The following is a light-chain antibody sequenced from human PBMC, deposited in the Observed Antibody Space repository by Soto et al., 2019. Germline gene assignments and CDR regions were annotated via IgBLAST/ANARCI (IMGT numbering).Light chain of an antibody. CDR3: SSYAGRNIVL. V-gene: IGLV2-8*01. J-gene: IGLJ2*01. Sequence: QSVTIACTGTXXDVGGYTYVSWYQQHPGKAPKLMIYEVNKRPSGVPDRFSGSKSGHTASLTVSGLQADDEADYFCSSYAGRNIVLFGGGTKLTVL. CDR1: XXDVGGYTY. CDR2: EVN.